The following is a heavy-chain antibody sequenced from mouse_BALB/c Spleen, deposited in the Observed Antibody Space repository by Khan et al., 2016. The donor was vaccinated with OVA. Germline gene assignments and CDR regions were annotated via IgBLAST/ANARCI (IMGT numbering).Heavy chain of an antibody. CDR2: INPSNGGT. D-gene: IGHD1-1*02. V-gene: IGHV1S81*02. J-gene: IGHJ3*01. CDR3: TSSGWAAFAY. Sequence: VQLQQSGAELVKPGASVKLSCKASGYTFTSYYMYWVKQRPGQGLEWIGGINPSNGGTYFNGKFKSKATLTVDKSSSTASMQLRSLKYEDSAVYYSTSSGWAAFAYWGQGTLVTVSA. CDR1: GYTFTSYY.